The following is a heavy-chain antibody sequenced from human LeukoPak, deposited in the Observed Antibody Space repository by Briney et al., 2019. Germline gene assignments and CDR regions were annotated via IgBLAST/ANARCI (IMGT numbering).Heavy chain of an antibody. CDR1: GFTVSSNY. D-gene: IGHD2-2*01. Sequence: GGSLRLSCATSGFTVSSNYMSWVRQAPGKGLEWVSLIYNGGSTYYADSVKGRFTISRDNSKNTLDLQMNSLRAEDTAVYYCAKGAFRYSSTSCYGAFDYWGQGTLVTVSP. CDR2: IYNGGST. V-gene: IGHV3-53*01. J-gene: IGHJ4*02. CDR3: AKGAFRYSSTSCYGAFDY.